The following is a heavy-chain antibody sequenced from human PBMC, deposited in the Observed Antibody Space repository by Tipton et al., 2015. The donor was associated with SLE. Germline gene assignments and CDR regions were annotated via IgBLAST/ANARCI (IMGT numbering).Heavy chain of an antibody. CDR3: ARIRSGLHSWGFDP. D-gene: IGHD3-10*01. J-gene: IGHJ5*02. CDR2: VYYSGKT. V-gene: IGHV4-39*07. Sequence: TLSLTCNVSGGAISSISYYWGWIRQPPGKGLEWIGSVYYSGKTYYKSSLKSRVTISVDTSKTQFSLKLTSVTAADTALYYCARIRSGLHSWGFDPWGQGTLVTVSS. CDR1: GGAISSISYY.